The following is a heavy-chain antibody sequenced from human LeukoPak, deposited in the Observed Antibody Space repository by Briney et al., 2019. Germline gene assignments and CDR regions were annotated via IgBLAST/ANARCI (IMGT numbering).Heavy chain of an antibody. V-gene: IGHV1-2*02. CDR2: INPNSGGA. CDR3: ATALRTDILTTDY. Sequence: ASVKVSCKASGYTLTGHFVHWVRQAPGQGLEWMGWINPNSGGAKYAQNFQGRVSMTTDTSISTAYMELSRLRSGDTAVYYCATALRTDILTTDYWGQGTLVTVSS. D-gene: IGHD3-9*01. CDR1: GYTLTGHF. J-gene: IGHJ4*02.